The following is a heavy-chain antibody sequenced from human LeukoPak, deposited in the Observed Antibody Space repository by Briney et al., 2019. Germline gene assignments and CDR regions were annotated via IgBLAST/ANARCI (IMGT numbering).Heavy chain of an antibody. CDR2: ISGSGGST. J-gene: IGHJ4*02. Sequence: GGSLRPSCAASGFTFSSYAMSWVRQAPGKGLEWVSAISGSGGSTYYADSVKGRFTISRDNSKNTLYLQMNSLRAEDTAVYYCAKDGYDILTGYYDYWGQGTLVTVSS. D-gene: IGHD3-9*01. CDR1: GFTFSSYA. V-gene: IGHV3-23*01. CDR3: AKDGYDILTGYYDY.